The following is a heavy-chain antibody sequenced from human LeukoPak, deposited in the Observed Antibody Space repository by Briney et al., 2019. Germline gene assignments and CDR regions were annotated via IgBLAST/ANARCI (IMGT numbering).Heavy chain of an antibody. D-gene: IGHD3-10*01. V-gene: IGHV4-59*06. CDR3: ARDSPRYDSGSTWSFDI. J-gene: IGHJ3*02. CDR1: GGSISSYY. Sequence: SETLSLTCTVSGGSISSYYWSWIRQHPGKGLEWIGYIYYTGSTYYNPSLKSRVIISVDTSKNQFSLKLNSVTAADTALYYCARDSPRYDSGSTWSFDIWGHGTMVTVSS. CDR2: IYYTGST.